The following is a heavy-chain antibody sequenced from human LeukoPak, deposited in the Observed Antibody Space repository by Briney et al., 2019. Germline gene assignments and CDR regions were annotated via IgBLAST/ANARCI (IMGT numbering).Heavy chain of an antibody. V-gene: IGHV4-34*01. J-gene: IGHJ5*02. CDR1: GGSFSGYY. CDR3: ARGLEMATTPGDWFDP. CDR2: INHSGST. Sequence: SETLSLTCAVYGGSFSGYYWSWIRQPPGKGLEWIGEINHSGSTNYNPSLKSRVTISVDTSKNQFPLKLSSVTAADTAVYYCARGLEMATTPGDWFDPWGQGTLVTVSS. D-gene: IGHD5-24*01.